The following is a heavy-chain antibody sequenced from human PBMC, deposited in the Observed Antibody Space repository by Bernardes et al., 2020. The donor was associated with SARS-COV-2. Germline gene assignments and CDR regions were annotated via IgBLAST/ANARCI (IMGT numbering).Heavy chain of an antibody. CDR3: ARPGAYCGGGSCYSYDAFDI. D-gene: IGHD2-15*01. Sequence: SETLSLTCTVSGASISTSYWTWIRQPPGKGLEWIGYIYYNWNSHYNPSLKNRVTISTDTSKKQFSLRLSSVTAADTAVYYCARPGAYCGGGSCYSYDAFDIWGQGTMVTVSS. CDR1: GASISTSY. J-gene: IGHJ3*02. CDR2: IYYNWNS. V-gene: IGHV4-59*01.